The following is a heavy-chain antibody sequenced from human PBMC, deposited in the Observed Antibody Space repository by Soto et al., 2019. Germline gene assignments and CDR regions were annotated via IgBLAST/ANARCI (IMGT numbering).Heavy chain of an antibody. V-gene: IGHV1-69*13. D-gene: IGHD2-2*01. Sequence: GASVKVSCKASGGTFSSYAISWVRQAPGQGLEWMGGIIPIFGTANYAQKFQGRVTITADESTSTAYMELSSLRSEDTAVYYCARHDCISSSCYYYYYYSMDVWGQGTTVTVSS. CDR3: ARHDCISSSCYYYYYYSMDV. CDR2: IIPIFGTA. J-gene: IGHJ6*02. CDR1: GGTFSSYA.